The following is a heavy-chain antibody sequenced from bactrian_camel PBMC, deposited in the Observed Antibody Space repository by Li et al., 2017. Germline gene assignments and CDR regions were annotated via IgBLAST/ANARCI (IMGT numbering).Heavy chain of an antibody. D-gene: IGHD4*01. CDR3: AAEARCIASDLRESLPSGVFGY. CDR2: IGIDGTT. V-gene: IGHV3S63*01. CDR1: EYTYNSYC. J-gene: IGHJ6*01. Sequence: QLVESGGGSVQAGGSLTLSCVATEYTYNSYCMAWFRQSPQTSWLERERVARIGIDGTTTYADSVKGRFTISRDNAKNTLFLQLDSLETEDTAMYICAAEARCIASDLRESLPSGVFGYWGQGTQVTVS.